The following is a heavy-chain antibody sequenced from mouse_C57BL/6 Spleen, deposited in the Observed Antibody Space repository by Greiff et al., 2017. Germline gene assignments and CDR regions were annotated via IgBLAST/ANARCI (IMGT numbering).Heavy chain of an antibody. CDR3: ARAKLGDYAMDY. Sequence: EVQVVASEGGLVQPGSSMKLSCTASGFTFSDYYMAWVRQVPEKGLEWVANINYDGSSTYYLDSLKSRFIISRANAKNILYLQMSSLKSEDTATYYYARAKLGDYAMDYWGQGTSVTVSS. D-gene: IGHD4-1*01. CDR1: GFTFSDYY. CDR2: INYDGSST. J-gene: IGHJ4*01. V-gene: IGHV5-16*01.